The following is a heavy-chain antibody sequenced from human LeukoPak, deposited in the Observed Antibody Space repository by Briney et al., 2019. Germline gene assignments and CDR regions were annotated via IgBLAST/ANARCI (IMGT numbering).Heavy chain of an antibody. J-gene: IGHJ4*02. Sequence: SETLSLTCTVSGGSISTYYWSWIRQPPGKGLEWIGYIYYSGSTNYNPSLKSRVTISVDTSKNQFSLKLSSVTAADTAVYYCARQSITMVRGVIITGFFDYWGQGTLVTVSS. CDR3: ARQSITMVRGVIITGFFDY. CDR1: GGSISTYY. D-gene: IGHD3-10*01. CDR2: IYYSGST. V-gene: IGHV4-59*08.